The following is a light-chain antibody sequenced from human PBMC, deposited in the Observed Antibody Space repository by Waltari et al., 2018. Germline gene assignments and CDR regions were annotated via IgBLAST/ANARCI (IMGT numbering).Light chain of an antibody. CDR3: QQHKSYPWT. CDR2: RAS. V-gene: IGKV1-16*01. J-gene: IGKJ1*01. CDR1: QNINDY. Sequence: DIQMTQSPSSLSTSVGDRVTISCRASQNINDYLAWYQQKPGKAPNLLIYRASSLQSGVPSRFTGSGSGTDFTLTINSPQPEDFGTYYCQQHKSYPWTFGQGTKVDIK.